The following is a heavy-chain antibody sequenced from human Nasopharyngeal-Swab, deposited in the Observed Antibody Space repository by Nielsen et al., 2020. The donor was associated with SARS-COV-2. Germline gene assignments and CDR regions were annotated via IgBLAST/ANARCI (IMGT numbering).Heavy chain of an antibody. CDR2: IYWDDDK. CDR1: GFSLSTSGVG. J-gene: IGHJ4*02. D-gene: IGHD5-18*01. V-gene: IGHV2-5*02. Sequence: SGPTLVKPTQTLTLTCTFSGFSLSTSGVGVGWIRQPPGTALEWLALIYWDDDKRYSPSLKSRLTITKDTSKNQVVLTMTNMDPVDTATYYCAHRRGGAMAQKPFDYWGQGTLVTVSS. CDR3: AHRRGGAMAQKPFDY.